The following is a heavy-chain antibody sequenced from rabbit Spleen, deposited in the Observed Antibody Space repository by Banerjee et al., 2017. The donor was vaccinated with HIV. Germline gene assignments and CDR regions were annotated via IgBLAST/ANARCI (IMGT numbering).Heavy chain of an antibody. V-gene: IGHV1S45*01. CDR2: INAATGKP. J-gene: IGHJ4*01. Sequence: QEQLVESGGGLVQPAGSLTLTCKASGFSFGDRDVMCWVRQAPGKGLEWIACINAATGKPVYATWAKGRFTISRTSSTTVTLRMTSLTAADRATYFCARDPLYLHNSGGALWGPGTLVTVS. CDR3: ARDPLYLHNSGGAL. D-gene: IGHD4-1*01. CDR1: GFSFGDRDV.